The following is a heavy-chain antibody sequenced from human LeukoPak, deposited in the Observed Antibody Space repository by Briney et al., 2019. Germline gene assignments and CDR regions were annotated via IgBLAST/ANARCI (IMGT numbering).Heavy chain of an antibody. V-gene: IGHV3-7*01. CDR2: INQDEGGR. Sequence: GGPLRLPGAASGFPFSDNWMTWVGQPPGRGLEWLANINQDEGGRYYVDSVQGRFIISRDNAQNSVHLQMNSLRAEDTAVYYCATRYCSIAACRASSYKCMDDWGKGTTVIVSS. D-gene: IGHD2-2*01. J-gene: IGHJ6*04. CDR3: ATRYCSIAACRASSYKCMDD. CDR1: GFPFSDNW.